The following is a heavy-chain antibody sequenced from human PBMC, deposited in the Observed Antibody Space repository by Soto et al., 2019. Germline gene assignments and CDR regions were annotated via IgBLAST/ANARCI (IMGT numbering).Heavy chain of an antibody. V-gene: IGHV3-23*01. Sequence: PGGSLRLSCAASGFTFSSYAMSWVRQAPGKGLEWVSAISGSGGRTYYADSVKGRFTISGDNSKNTLYLEMNSLRAEDTAVYYCAKEIVGGSSGWYSGGVDYWGQGTLVTVSS. D-gene: IGHD6-19*01. J-gene: IGHJ4*02. CDR2: ISGSGGRT. CDR1: GFTFSSYA. CDR3: AKEIVGGSSGWYSGGVDY.